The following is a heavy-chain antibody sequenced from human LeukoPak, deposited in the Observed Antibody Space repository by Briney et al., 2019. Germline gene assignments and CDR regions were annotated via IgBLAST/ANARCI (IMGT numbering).Heavy chain of an antibody. D-gene: IGHD3-9*01. Sequence: ASVKVSCKASGGTFSSYAFSWVRQAPGQGLEWMGGIIPIFGTANYAQKFQGRVTITADKSTSTAYMELSSLRSEDTAVYYCARSKDLRLDDIYYWGQGTLVTVSS. CDR1: GGTFSSYA. CDR2: IIPIFGTA. CDR3: ARSKDLRLDDIYY. J-gene: IGHJ4*02. V-gene: IGHV1-69*06.